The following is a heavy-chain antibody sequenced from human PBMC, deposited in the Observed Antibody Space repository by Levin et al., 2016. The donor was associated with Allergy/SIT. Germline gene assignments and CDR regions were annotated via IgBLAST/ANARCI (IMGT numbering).Heavy chain of an antibody. Sequence: VRQMPGKGLEWMGVIWPTNSATRYSPSLQGRVTISADESLGTAYLQWNSLKASDTAIYYCARHDFSSLNSPDFWGPGTPVTVSS. J-gene: IGHJ4*02. D-gene: IGHD2/OR15-2a*01. CDR2: IWPTNSAT. CDR3: ARHDFSSLNSPDF. V-gene: IGHV5-51*01.